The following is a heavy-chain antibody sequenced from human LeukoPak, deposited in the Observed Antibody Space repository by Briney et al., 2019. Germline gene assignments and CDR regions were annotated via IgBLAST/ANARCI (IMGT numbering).Heavy chain of an antibody. D-gene: IGHD6-19*01. J-gene: IGHJ4*02. CDR2: ISSSSSYI. CDR1: GFTFSSYS. V-gene: IGHV3-21*01. CDR3: ARVEYSSGWYADY. Sequence: GGSLRLSCAASGFTFSSYSMNWVRQAPGKGLEWVSSISSSSSYIYYADSVKGRFTISRDNAKISLYLQMNSLRAEDTAVYYCARVEYSSGWYADYWGQGTLVTVSS.